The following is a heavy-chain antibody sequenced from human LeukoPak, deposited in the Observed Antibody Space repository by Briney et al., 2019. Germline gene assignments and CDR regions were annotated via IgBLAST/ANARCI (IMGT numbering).Heavy chain of an antibody. CDR3: ARVGLRYFDWLLPTNFDY. V-gene: IGHV3-30*04. CDR1: GFTFSSYA. Sequence: GGSLRLSCAASGFTFSSYAMHWVRQAPGKGLEWVAVISYDGSNKYYADSVKGLFTISRDNSKNTLYLQMNSLRAEDTAVYYCARVGLRYFDWLLPTNFDYWGQGTLVTVSS. D-gene: IGHD3-9*01. CDR2: ISYDGSNK. J-gene: IGHJ4*02.